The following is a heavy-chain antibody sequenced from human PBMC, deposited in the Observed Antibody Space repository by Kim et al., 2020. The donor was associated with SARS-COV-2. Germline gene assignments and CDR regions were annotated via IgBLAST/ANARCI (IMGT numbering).Heavy chain of an antibody. CDR3: ARLPF. CDR1: GGSVSSGSYY. Sequence: SETLSLTCTVSGGSVSSGSYYWSWIRQPPGKGLEWIAYIYNSGSTDSNPSPKSRVTISVYTSKNQFSLKLTSVTAAATALYYCARLPFWGRGTTVTVSS. V-gene: IGHV4-61*01. J-gene: IGHJ6*02. CDR2: IYNSGST.